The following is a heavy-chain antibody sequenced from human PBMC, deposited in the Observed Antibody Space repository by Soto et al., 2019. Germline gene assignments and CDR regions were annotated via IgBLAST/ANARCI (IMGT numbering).Heavy chain of an antibody. D-gene: IGHD4-4*01. CDR1: GGSFSGYY. CDR2: INHSGST. Sequence: PSETLSLTCAVYGGSFSGYYWSWIRQPPGKGLEWIGEINHSGSTNYNPSLKSRVTISVDTSKNQFSLKLSSVTAADTAVYYCARVSTVTTGLEAYYYYGMGVWGQGTTVTVSS. J-gene: IGHJ6*02. CDR3: ARVSTVTTGLEAYYYYGMGV. V-gene: IGHV4-34*01.